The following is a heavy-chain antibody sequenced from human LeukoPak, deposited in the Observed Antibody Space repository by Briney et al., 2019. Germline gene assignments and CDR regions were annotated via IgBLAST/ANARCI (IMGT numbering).Heavy chain of an antibody. D-gene: IGHD1-20*01. CDR3: ARLRYNWNDVNYYFDY. CDR2: IYSSGST. CDR1: GGSISNYY. V-gene: IGHV4-59*04. J-gene: IGHJ4*02. Sequence: KSSETLSLTCSVSGGSISNYYWSWIRQPPGKGLEWIGNIYSSGSTYYNASLQSRVTISVDTSKNQFSLKLSSVTAADTAVYYCARLRYNWNDVNYYFDYWGQGTLVTVSS.